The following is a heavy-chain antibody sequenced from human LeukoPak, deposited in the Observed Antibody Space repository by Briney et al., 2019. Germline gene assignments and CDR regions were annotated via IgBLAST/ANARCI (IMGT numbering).Heavy chain of an antibody. J-gene: IGHJ4*02. CDR2: ISNSGGGT. CDR3: ARVSSSRYFDY. V-gene: IGHV3-23*01. Sequence: GSLRLSCAASGFTFSSYAMSWVRQAPGKGLEWVSAISNSGGGTYYADSVKGRFTVSRDDSKNTLYLQMNSLRAEDTAVYYCARVSSSRYFDYWGQGTLVTVSS. CDR1: GFTFSSYA. D-gene: IGHD6-13*01.